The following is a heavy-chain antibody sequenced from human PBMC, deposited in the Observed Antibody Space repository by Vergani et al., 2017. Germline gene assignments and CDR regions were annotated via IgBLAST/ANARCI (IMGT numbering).Heavy chain of an antibody. CDR2: ISYDGSNK. D-gene: IGHD1-1*01. CDR3: AKDRYGDY. V-gene: IGHV3-30*18. CDR1: GFTFSSYG. Sequence: QVQLVESGGGVVQPGRSLRLSCAASGFTFSSYGMHWVRQAPGKGLEGVAVISYDGSNKYYADSVKGRFTISRDNSKNTLYLQMNSLRAEDTAVYYCAKDRYGDYWGQGTLVTVSS. J-gene: IGHJ4*02.